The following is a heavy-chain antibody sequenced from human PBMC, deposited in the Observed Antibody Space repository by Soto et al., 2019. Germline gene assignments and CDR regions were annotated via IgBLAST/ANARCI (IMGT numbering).Heavy chain of an antibody. CDR1: GYTFTSYY. Sequence: ASVKVSCKASGYTFTSYYMHWVRQAPGQGLEWMGIINPSGGSTSYAQKFQGRVTMTRDTSTSTVYMELSSLRSEDTAVYYCASVDTAMVLGFDYWGQGTLVTVS. D-gene: IGHD5-18*01. CDR2: INPSGGST. J-gene: IGHJ4*02. CDR3: ASVDTAMVLGFDY. V-gene: IGHV1-46*01.